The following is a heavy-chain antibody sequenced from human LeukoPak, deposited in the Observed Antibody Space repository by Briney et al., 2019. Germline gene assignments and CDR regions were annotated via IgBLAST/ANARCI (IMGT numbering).Heavy chain of an antibody. D-gene: IGHD4-17*01. CDR1: GYSFTSYG. CDR3: ARLAHDYGDYYFDY. CDR2: ISAYNGNT. V-gene: IGHV1-18*01. Sequence: KPGESLKISCKGSGYSFTSYGISWVRQAPGQGLEWMGWISAYNGNTNYAQKLQGRVTMTTDTSTSTAYMELRSLRSDDTAVYYCARLAHDYGDYYFDYWGQGTLVTVSS. J-gene: IGHJ4*02.